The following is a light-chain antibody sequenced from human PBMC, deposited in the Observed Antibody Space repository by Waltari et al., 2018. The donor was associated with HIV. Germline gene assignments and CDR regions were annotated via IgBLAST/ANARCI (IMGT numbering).Light chain of an antibody. Sequence: QSALTQPASVSGSPGQSITIPCTGTSSDVGGYQYVSWYQQYPGKAPKLIIYDVTKRPSGVSNRFSGSKSGNTASLTISGLQAEDEADYYCCSYTSSITGRVFGTGTKVTVL. CDR2: DVT. CDR3: CSYTSSITGRV. V-gene: IGLV2-14*03. J-gene: IGLJ1*01. CDR1: SSDVGGYQY.